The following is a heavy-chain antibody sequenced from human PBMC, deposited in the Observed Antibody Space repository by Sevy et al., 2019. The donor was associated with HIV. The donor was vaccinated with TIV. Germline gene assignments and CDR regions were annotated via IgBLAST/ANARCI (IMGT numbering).Heavy chain of an antibody. D-gene: IGHD5-18*01. CDR1: GFSISTHA. V-gene: IGHV3-23*01. J-gene: IGHJ4*02. Sequence: GGSLRLSCGASGFSISTHAMNWVRQAPGRGLEWISGISSTDGSTHYADSVKGRFTISRDNSKNTVHLQMNSLRAEDTALYYCAAGDTAFLADLHFWGQGTLVTVSS. CDR3: AAGDTAFLADLHF. CDR2: ISSTDGST.